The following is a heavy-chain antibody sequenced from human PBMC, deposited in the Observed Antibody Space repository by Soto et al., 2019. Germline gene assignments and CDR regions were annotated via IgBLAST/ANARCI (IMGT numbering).Heavy chain of an antibody. J-gene: IGHJ6*02. V-gene: IGHV3-30*18. CDR1: GITLSGYG. D-gene: IGHD2-8*01. CDR2: ISKDGSNE. CDR3: AKDQCTDGVCRNFYGMDV. Sequence: GGSLRLSCVASGITLSGYGMQWVRQAPGKGLEWVAGISKDGSNEYYVDSVKGRFTISRDNSKNTVSLQMNSLRAEDTAVYYCAKDQCTDGVCRNFYGMDVWGQGTTVTVSS.